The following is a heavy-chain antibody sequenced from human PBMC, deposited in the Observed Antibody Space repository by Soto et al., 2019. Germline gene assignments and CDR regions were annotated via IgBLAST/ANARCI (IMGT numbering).Heavy chain of an antibody. CDR1: GYTFTSYY. D-gene: IGHD2-15*01. Sequence: ASVKVSCKASGYTFTSYYMHWVRQAPGQGLEWMGIINPSGGSASYAQKFQGKVTMTRDTSTSTVYMELSSLRSEDTAVYYCAIDYCSGGSCYVGRGYFDYWGQGTLVTVSS. CDR2: INPSGGSA. CDR3: AIDYCSGGSCYVGRGYFDY. V-gene: IGHV1-46*01. J-gene: IGHJ4*02.